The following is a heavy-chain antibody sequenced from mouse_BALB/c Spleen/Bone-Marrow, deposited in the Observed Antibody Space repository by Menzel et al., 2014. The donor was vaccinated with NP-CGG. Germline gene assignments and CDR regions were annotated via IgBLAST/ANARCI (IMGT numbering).Heavy chain of an antibody. D-gene: IGHD1-2*01. V-gene: IGHV1-87*01. Sequence: VQLQQSGAELARPGASVKLSCKASGHTFTSYWMQWVKQRPGQGLEWIGAIYPGDGDTRYTQKFKGKATLTADKSSSTAYMQLSSLASEDSAVYYCARGDTATWFAYWGQGTLVTVSA. CDR1: GHTFTSYW. J-gene: IGHJ3*01. CDR2: IYPGDGDT. CDR3: ARGDTATWFAY.